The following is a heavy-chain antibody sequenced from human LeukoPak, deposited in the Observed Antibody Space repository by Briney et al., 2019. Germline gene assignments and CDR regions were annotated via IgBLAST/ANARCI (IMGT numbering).Heavy chain of an antibody. CDR3: AKDSGSGWYESNWFDP. J-gene: IGHJ5*02. D-gene: IGHD6-19*01. Sequence: GRSLRLSCAASGFTFDDYAMHWVRQAPGKGLEWVSGISWNSGSIGYADSVKGRFTISRDNAKNSLYLQMNSPRAEDTALYYCAKDSGSGWYESNWFDPWGQGTLVTVSS. V-gene: IGHV3-9*01. CDR1: GFTFDDYA. CDR2: ISWNSGSI.